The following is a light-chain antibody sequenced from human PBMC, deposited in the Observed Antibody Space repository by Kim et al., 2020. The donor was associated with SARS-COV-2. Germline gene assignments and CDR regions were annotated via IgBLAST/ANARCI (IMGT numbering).Light chain of an antibody. CDR1: QSLARNA. CDR2: DAS. V-gene: IGKV3-20*01. J-gene: IGKJ1*01. CDR3: QQFRRSPWT. Sequence: SPGERATLSCRASQSLARNALAWYQQRPGQSPRPLIYDASRRATGIPERFSGSGSGTDFTLTISRLEPGDFAVYYCQQFRRSPWTFGQGTKVDIK.